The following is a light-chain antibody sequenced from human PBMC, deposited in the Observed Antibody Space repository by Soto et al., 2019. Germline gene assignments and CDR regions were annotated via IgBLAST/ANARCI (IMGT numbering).Light chain of an antibody. CDR2: GAS. V-gene: IGKV3-20*01. CDR3: QQYGSLQIP. J-gene: IGKJ5*01. CDR1: QSVSSSY. Sequence: EIVLTQSPGTLSLSPGERATLSCRASQSVSSSYLTWYQQNPGQAPRLLIYGASSRATGIPDRFSGSGSGTDFTLTISRLEPEDFAVYYCQQYGSLQIPFGQRTRLEIK.